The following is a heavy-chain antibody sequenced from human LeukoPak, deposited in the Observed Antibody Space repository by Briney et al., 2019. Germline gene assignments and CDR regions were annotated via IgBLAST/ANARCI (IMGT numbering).Heavy chain of an antibody. Sequence: SETLSLTCTVSGGSISSSSYYWGWIRQPPGKGLEWIGSIYYSGSTNYNPSLKSRVTISVDTSKNQFSLKLSSVTAADTAVYYCARGQGGSGSWNYWFDPWGQGTLVTVSS. CDR1: GGSISSSSYY. J-gene: IGHJ5*02. CDR2: IYYSGST. CDR3: ARGQGGSGSWNYWFDP. V-gene: IGHV4-39*07. D-gene: IGHD3-10*01.